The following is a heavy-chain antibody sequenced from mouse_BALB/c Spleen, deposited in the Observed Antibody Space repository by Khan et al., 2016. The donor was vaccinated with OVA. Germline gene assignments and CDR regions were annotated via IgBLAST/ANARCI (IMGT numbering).Heavy chain of an antibody. CDR3: TRSVYYAYAYAMDY. CDR1: GYSITSDFA. V-gene: IGHV3-2*02. J-gene: IGHJ4*01. D-gene: IGHD2-2*01. CDR2: ISFSGTT. Sequence: EVELVESGPSLVKPSQSLSLTCTVTGYSITSDFAWNWVRQFPGNKLEWMGYISFSGTTSYDPSLKSRLSITRDTSKNQFFLQLSSVNTEDTATYYCTRSVYYAYAYAMDYWGQGTSVTVSS.